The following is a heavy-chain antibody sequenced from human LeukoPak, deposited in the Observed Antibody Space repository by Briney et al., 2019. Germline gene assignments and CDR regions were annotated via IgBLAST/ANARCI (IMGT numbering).Heavy chain of an antibody. CDR3: ASGIAVAGGAFDI. J-gene: IGHJ3*02. V-gene: IGHV3-64*01. D-gene: IGHD6-19*01. CDR2: ISSNGGST. CDR1: GFTFSSYA. Sequence: PGGSLRLSCAASGFTFSSYAMHWVRQAPGKGLEYVSAISSNGGSTYYANSVKGRFTISRDNSKNTLYLQMGSLRAEDMAVYYCASGIAVAGGAFDIWGQGTMVTVSS.